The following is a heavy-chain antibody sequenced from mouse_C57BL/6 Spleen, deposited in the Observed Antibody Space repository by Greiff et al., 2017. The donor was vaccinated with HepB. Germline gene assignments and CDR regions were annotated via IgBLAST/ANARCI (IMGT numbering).Heavy chain of an antibody. D-gene: IGHD1-1*01. CDR3: TRRGTTEYYFVY. Sequence: QVQLQQSGAELVRPGASVTLSCKASGYTFTDYEMHWVKQTPVHGLEWIGAIDPETGGTAYNQKFKGKAILTADKSSSTAYMELRSLTSEDSAVYYCTRRGTTEYYFVYWGQGTTLTVSS. CDR1: GYTFTDYE. CDR2: IDPETGGT. V-gene: IGHV1-15*01. J-gene: IGHJ2*01.